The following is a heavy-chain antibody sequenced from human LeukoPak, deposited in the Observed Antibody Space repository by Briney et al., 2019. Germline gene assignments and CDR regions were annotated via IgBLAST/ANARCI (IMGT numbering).Heavy chain of an antibody. J-gene: IGHJ4*02. CDR3: AKGPYGSPLPLDY. Sequence: GGSLRLSCAASGFTFSSYGMHWVRQAPGKGLEWVAFIRYDASNKYYADSVKGRFTISRDNSKNTLYVQMNSLRAEDTAVYYCAKGPYGSPLPLDYWGQGTLVTVSS. CDR2: IRYDASNK. V-gene: IGHV3-30*02. D-gene: IGHD1-26*01. CDR1: GFTFSSYG.